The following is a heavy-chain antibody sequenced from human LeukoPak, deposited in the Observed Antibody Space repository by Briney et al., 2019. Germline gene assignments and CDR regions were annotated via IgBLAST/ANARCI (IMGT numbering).Heavy chain of an antibody. D-gene: IGHD3-9*01. V-gene: IGHV1-18*04. Sequence: ASVKVSCKASGYTFTGYFMHWVRQAPGQGPEWMGWISVYNGKTNYAQKFQGRVTMTTETSTSTAYMELRSLRSDDTAVYHCAAHRYFDWVGLDYWGQGTLVTVSS. J-gene: IGHJ4*02. CDR1: GYTFTGYF. CDR2: ISVYNGKT. CDR3: AAHRYFDWVGLDY.